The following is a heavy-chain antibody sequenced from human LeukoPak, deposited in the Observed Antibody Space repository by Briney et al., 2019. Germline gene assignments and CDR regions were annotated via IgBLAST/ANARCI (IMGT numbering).Heavy chain of an antibody. CDR2: ISDDGRNK. D-gene: IGHD4-17*01. CDR1: GFSFISYG. Sequence: GGSLRLSCAASGFSFISYGMHWVRQAPGKGLEWVGVISDDGRNKKYADSVKGRLTTSRDNFKDTLYLQMNSLRDEDTAVYYCAKRPSDYGDYVTYFDYWGQGTLVTVSS. J-gene: IGHJ4*02. V-gene: IGHV3-30*18. CDR3: AKRPSDYGDYVTYFDY.